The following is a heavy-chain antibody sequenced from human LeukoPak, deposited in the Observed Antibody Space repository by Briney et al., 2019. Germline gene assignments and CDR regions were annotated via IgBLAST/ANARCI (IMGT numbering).Heavy chain of an antibody. D-gene: IGHD6-13*01. CDR1: GGSISSYY. V-gene: IGHV4-59*01. Sequence: SETLSLTCTVSGGSISSYYWSWIQQPPGKGLEWIGYIYYSGSTNYNPSLKSRVTISVDTSKNQFSLKLSSVAAADTAVYYCARDEAAAVLGIWGQGTMVTVSS. J-gene: IGHJ3*02. CDR2: IYYSGST. CDR3: ARDEAAAVLGI.